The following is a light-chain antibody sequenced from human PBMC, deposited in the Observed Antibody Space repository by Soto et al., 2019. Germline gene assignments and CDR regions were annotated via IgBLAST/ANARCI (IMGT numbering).Light chain of an antibody. CDR1: QDINKW. CDR2: TAS. CDR3: QQGKSFPLT. J-gene: IGKJ4*01. V-gene: IGKV1-12*01. Sequence: DIQMTQSPSSVSASMGDSVTITCRASQDINKWLAWYQQKPGLAPNLVIYTASRLHGGGPSRFSGSASGTDFTHTISSLQPEDVATYYCQQGKSFPLTFGGGTKVDI.